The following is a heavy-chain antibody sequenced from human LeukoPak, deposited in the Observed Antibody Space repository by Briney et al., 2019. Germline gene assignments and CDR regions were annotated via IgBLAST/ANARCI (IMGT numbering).Heavy chain of an antibody. Sequence: SETLSLTCAVYGGSISGYYWSWIRQPPGKGLEWIGEINHSGSTNYDPSLKSRVTISVDTSKNQFSLKLSSVTAADTAVYYCARLLRGGRDTPMVTMIVVRAKSGAFDIWGQGTMVTVSS. J-gene: IGHJ3*02. D-gene: IGHD3-22*01. CDR2: INHSGST. V-gene: IGHV4-34*01. CDR3: ARLLRGGRDTPMVTMIVVRAKSGAFDI. CDR1: GGSISGYY.